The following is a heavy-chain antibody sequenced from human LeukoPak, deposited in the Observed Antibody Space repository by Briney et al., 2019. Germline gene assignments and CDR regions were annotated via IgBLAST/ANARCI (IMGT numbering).Heavy chain of an antibody. Sequence: GGPLRLSCAASGFTFSSYGMHWVRQAPGKGLDGVAVIWYDGSNKYYADSVKGRFTISRDNSKKTLYLQMNSLRAEDTAVYYCARGGPVPAAGGYFDYWGQGTLVTVSS. CDR2: IWYDGSNK. V-gene: IGHV3-33*01. CDR1: GFTFSSYG. CDR3: ARGGPVPAAGGYFDY. D-gene: IGHD2-2*01. J-gene: IGHJ4*02.